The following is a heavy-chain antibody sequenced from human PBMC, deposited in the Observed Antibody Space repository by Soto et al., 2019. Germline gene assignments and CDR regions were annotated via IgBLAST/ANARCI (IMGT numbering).Heavy chain of an antibody. CDR2: INPNSGGT. Sequence: ASVKVSCTASGYTFTGYYRHWVRQAPGQGLEWMGWINPNSGGTNYAQKFQGWVTMTRDTSISTAYMELSSLTSEDTAVYYCARGPTGMIDYWGQGTLVTVS. J-gene: IGHJ4*02. CDR3: ARGPTGMIDY. V-gene: IGHV1-2*04. CDR1: GYTFTGYY.